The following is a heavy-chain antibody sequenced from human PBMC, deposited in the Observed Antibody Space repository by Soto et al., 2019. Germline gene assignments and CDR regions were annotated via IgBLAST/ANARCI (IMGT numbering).Heavy chain of an antibody. V-gene: IGHV1-18*01. Sequence: ASVKVSCKASGYTFTSYGISWVRQAPGQGLEWMGWISAYNGNTNYAQKLQGRVTMTTDTSTSTAYMELRSLRSDDTAVYYCARVEIMVRGVTMFDPWGQGTLVTVS. CDR2: ISAYNGNT. J-gene: IGHJ5*02. D-gene: IGHD3-10*01. CDR3: ARVEIMVRGVTMFDP. CDR1: GYTFTSYG.